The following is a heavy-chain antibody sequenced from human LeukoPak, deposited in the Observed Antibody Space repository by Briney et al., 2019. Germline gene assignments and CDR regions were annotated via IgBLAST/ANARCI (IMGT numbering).Heavy chain of an antibody. V-gene: IGHV3-33*01. Sequence: GRSLRLSCAASGFTFSNSGMHWVRQAPGKGLEWVAVSWYDGSTKYYADSVKGRFSISRDNSKNTVSLQMSSLRPEDTAVYYCARDIGGSYSQGLDHWGQGTLVTVSS. J-gene: IGHJ4*02. CDR1: GFTFSNSG. D-gene: IGHD1-26*01. CDR2: SWYDGSTK. CDR3: ARDIGGSYSQGLDH.